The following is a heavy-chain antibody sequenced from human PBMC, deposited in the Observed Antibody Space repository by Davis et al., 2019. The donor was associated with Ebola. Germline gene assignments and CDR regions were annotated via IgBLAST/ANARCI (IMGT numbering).Heavy chain of an antibody. CDR2: IYGGDT. J-gene: IGHJ6*04. CDR1: GFTFSSYA. CDR3: AREPTGNYYYFYGMDV. Sequence: GESLKISCAASGFTFSSYAMHWVRQAPGKGLEWVSGIYGGDTHYADSVKGRFTISRDNSKNTLHLQMNSLRVEDTAVYFCAREPTGNYYYFYGMDVWGKGTTVSVSS. V-gene: IGHV3-53*01. D-gene: IGHD4-11*01.